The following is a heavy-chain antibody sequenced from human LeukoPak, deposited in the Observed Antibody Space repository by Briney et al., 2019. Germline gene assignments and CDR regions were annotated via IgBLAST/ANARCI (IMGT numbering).Heavy chain of an antibody. D-gene: IGHD3-16*02. Sequence: ASVKVSCKASGYTFTGYYMHWVRQAPGQGLEWMGRINPNSGGTNYAQKFQGRVTMTRDTSISTAYMELSRLRSDDTAVYYCARGGQPGGIVFHYWGQGTLVTVSP. J-gene: IGHJ4*02. CDR2: INPNSGGT. CDR3: ARGGQPGGIVFHY. V-gene: IGHV1-2*06. CDR1: GYTFTGYY.